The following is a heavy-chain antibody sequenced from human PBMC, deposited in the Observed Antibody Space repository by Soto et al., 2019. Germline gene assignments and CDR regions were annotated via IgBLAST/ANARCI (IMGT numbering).Heavy chain of an antibody. CDR3: ARHIPEASGFDP. Sequence: SGILSLPCTVSGGSTSSYYWRWIRQPPGKGLEWIGYIYYSGSTNYNPSLKSRVTISVDTSKNQFSLKLSSVTAADTAVYYCARHIPEASGFDPWGQGTLVTVSS. CDR2: IYYSGST. D-gene: IGHD2-2*01. V-gene: IGHV4-59*08. J-gene: IGHJ5*02. CDR1: GGSTSSYY.